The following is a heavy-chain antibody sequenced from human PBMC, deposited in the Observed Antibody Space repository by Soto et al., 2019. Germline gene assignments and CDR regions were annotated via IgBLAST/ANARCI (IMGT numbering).Heavy chain of an antibody. CDR1: AASFSKYY. CDR2: IYFNGNT. Sequence: ETLSLTCTVSAASFSKYYWTWIRQPPGRGLEWIGYIYFNGNTNYNPSLKRRVTISVDTSKKQISLNLTSVTDADTAVYFCASVTFGGVVLAHWGQGTLVTVSS. J-gene: IGHJ4*02. D-gene: IGHD3-16*01. V-gene: IGHV4-59*13. CDR3: ASVTFGGVVLAH.